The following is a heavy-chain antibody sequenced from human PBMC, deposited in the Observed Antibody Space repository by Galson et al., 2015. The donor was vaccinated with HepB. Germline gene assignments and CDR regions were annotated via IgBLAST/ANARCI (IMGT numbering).Heavy chain of an antibody. CDR1: GFTFSSYG. J-gene: IGHJ6*02. Sequence: SLRLSCAASGFTFSSYGMHWVRQAPGKGLEWVAVISHDGSNKYYADSVKGRFTISRDNSKNTLYLQIDSLRAEDTAVYYCAKEILEGDSRGFGEDYYYYYGMDVWGQGTTVTVSS. CDR2: ISHDGSNK. V-gene: IGHV3-30*18. CDR3: AKEILEGDSRGFGEDYYYYYGMDV. D-gene: IGHD3-10*01.